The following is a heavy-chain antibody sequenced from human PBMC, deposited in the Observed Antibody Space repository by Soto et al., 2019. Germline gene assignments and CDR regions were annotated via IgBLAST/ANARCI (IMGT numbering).Heavy chain of an antibody. D-gene: IGHD3-3*01. CDR3: AKDTKRATYYHFWHY. CDR1: GFTFISYA. CDR2: ISGSGGNT. Sequence: LRLSCAGSGFTFISYAMSWVRQAPGKGLEWVLAISGSGGNTYYADSVKGRFTISRDNSKNTLFLQMNSLRAEDTAVYYCAKDTKRATYYHFWHYWGQGTLVIVSS. J-gene: IGHJ4*02. V-gene: IGHV3-23*01.